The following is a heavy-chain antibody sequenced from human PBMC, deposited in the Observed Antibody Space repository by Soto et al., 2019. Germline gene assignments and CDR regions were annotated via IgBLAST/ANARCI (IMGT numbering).Heavy chain of an antibody. CDR3: ARGDATKIVVTTYYGMDV. D-gene: IGHD3-22*01. J-gene: IGHJ6*02. CDR2: ILPVFGTA. V-gene: IGHV1-69*12. CDR1: GGSLSNYG. Sequence: QVQLVQSGAEVKKPGSSVKVSCKASGGSLSNYGISWVRQAPGQGLEWMGGILPVFGTANYAQKFQGRVTITADESTSIVYMDVTSLTSEDTAVYYCARGDATKIVVTTYYGMDVWGQGTTVTVSS.